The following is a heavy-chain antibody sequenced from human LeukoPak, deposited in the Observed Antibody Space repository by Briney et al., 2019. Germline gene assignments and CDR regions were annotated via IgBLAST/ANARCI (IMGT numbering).Heavy chain of an antibody. D-gene: IGHD3-22*01. CDR3: ARTYYYDSSGYPLIDY. J-gene: IGHJ4*02. Sequence: GESLRISCXGSGYSFTSYWIGWVRQMPGKGLEWMGIIYPGDSDTRYSTSSQGQVTISAAKSISTAYLQWSSLKASDTAMYYCARTYYYDSSGYPLIDYWGQGTLVTVSS. CDR2: IYPGDSDT. V-gene: IGHV5-51*01. CDR1: GYSFTSYW.